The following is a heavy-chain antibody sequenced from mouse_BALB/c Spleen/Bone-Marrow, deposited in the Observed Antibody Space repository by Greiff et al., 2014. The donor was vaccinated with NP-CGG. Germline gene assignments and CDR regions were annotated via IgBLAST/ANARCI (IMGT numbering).Heavy chain of an antibody. CDR3: ARRGHGFAWFAY. V-gene: IGHV1-9*01. CDR1: GYTFSSYW. CDR2: ILPGSGST. D-gene: IGHD1-2*01. Sequence: VQLQESGTELMKPGASVKISCKATGYTFSSYWIEWVNQRPGHGLGWIGGILPGSGSTNYSEKLKGKATFTADTTSNTAYMQLSSRTSEDAAVYYCARRGHGFAWFAYWGQGTLVTVSA. J-gene: IGHJ3*01.